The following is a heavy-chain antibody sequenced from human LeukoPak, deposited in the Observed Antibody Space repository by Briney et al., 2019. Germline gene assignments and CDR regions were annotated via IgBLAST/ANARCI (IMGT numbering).Heavy chain of an antibody. Sequence: PGGSLRLSCAGSGFTFSTYDMNWVRQAPGKGLEWVSFISNNGNIIKYADSVKGRFTISRDNAKNSLYLQMNSLRAEDTAVYYCARAYGSGSYYELYYYYYMDVWGKGTTVTISS. CDR1: GFTFSTYD. CDR3: ARAYGSGSYYELYYYYYMDV. J-gene: IGHJ6*03. D-gene: IGHD3-10*01. CDR2: ISNNGNII. V-gene: IGHV3-48*03.